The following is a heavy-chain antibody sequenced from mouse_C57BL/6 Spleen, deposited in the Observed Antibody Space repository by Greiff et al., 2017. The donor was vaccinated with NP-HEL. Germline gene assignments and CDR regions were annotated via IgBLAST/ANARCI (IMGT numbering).Heavy chain of an antibody. Sequence: EVQVVESEGGLVQPGSSMKLSCTASGFTFSDYYMAWVRQVPEKGLEWVANINYDGSSTYYLDSLKSRFIISRDNEKNILYLQMSSLKSEDTATYYCARGGYPYAMDYWGQGTSVTVSS. D-gene: IGHD2-2*01. CDR2: INYDGSST. CDR3: ARGGYPYAMDY. J-gene: IGHJ4*01. V-gene: IGHV5-16*01. CDR1: GFTFSDYY.